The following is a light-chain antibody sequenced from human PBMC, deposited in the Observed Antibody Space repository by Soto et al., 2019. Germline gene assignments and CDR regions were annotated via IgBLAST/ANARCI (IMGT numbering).Light chain of an antibody. Sequence: DIQMTQSPSTLSASVGDRVTITCRASQSISSWLAWYQQKPGQAPKLLIYKASSLEGGVPSRFSGSGSGTEFTLTISRLQPDDFATYYCQQYNSYSGTFGQGTKLEIK. J-gene: IGKJ2*01. CDR2: KAS. V-gene: IGKV1-5*03. CDR3: QQYNSYSGT. CDR1: QSISSW.